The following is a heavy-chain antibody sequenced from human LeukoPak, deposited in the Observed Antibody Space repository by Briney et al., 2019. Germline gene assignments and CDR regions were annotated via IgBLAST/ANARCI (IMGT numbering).Heavy chain of an antibody. J-gene: IGHJ4*02. CDR2: LYSGGST. V-gene: IGHV3-66*01. Sequence: GSLRLSCAASGFTVSSTYMSWARQAPGKGLEWVSVLYSGGSTYYADSVKGRFTISRDNSKNTLYLQMNNLRAEDTAVYYCATLRTDRTSYHFDYWGQGTLVTVSS. CDR3: ATLRTDRTSYHFDY. CDR1: GFTVSSTY.